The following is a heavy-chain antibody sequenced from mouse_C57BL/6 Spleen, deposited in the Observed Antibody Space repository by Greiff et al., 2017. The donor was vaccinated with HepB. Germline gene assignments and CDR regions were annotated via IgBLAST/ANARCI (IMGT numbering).Heavy chain of an antibody. CDR1: GYTFTSYW. J-gene: IGHJ3*01. V-gene: IGHV1-5*01. Sequence: EVQLQQSGTVLARPGASVKMSCKTSGYTFTSYWMHWVKQRPGQGLEWIGAIYPGNSDTSYNQKFKGKAKLTAVTSASTAYMELSSLTNEDSAVYYLSRTPLTTVVATPPAYWGQGTLVTVSS. D-gene: IGHD1-1*01. CDR3: SRTPLTTVVATPPAY. CDR2: IYPGNSDT.